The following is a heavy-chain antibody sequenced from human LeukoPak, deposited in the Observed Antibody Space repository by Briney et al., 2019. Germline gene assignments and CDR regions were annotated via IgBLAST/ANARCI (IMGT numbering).Heavy chain of an antibody. Sequence: GASVKVSCKASRYTFSGYYMHWVRQAPGQGLEWMGWINPNSGGTNYAQTFQGRVTLTRDTSITTAYMDLSRLTSDDTAVYYCAITSTGGAPDYWGQGTLVTVSS. CDR3: AITSTGGAPDY. V-gene: IGHV1-2*02. D-gene: IGHD1-1*01. CDR2: INPNSGGT. J-gene: IGHJ4*02. CDR1: RYTFSGYY.